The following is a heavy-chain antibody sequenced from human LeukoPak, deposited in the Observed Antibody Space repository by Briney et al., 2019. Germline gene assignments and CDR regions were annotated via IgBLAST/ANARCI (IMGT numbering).Heavy chain of an antibody. D-gene: IGHD6-13*01. CDR1: GYTFTSYG. CDR3: ARASYSSSWYVAFDY. V-gene: IGHV1-18*01. Sequence: GASVKVSCKASGYTFTSYGISWARQAPGQGLEWMGWISAYNGNTNYAQKLQGRVTMTTDTSTSTAYMELRSLRSDDTAVYYCARASYSSSWYVAFDYWGQGTLVTVSS. J-gene: IGHJ4*02. CDR2: ISAYNGNT.